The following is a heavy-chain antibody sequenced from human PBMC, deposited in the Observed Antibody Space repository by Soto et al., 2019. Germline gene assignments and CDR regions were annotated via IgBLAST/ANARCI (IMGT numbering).Heavy chain of an antibody. V-gene: IGHV1-69*01. J-gene: IGHJ6*02. D-gene: IGHD3-10*01. CDR2: IIPIFGTA. CDR1: GGTFSSYA. CDR3: ARDPTPYYYGSETYYYGMDV. Sequence: QVQLVQSGAEVKKPWSSVKVSCKASGGTFSSYAISWVRQAPGQGLEWMGGIIPIFGTANYAQKFQGRVTITADESTSTAYMELSSLRSEDTAVYYCARDPTPYYYGSETYYYGMDVWGQGTTVTVSS.